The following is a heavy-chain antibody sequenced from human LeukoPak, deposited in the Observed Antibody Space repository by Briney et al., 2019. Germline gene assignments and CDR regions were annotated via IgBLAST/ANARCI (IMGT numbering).Heavy chain of an antibody. Sequence: GGSLRLSCAAFGFSVSSSFMSWVRQAPGKGLEWVSVIYSIGSTFYADSVKGRFTISRDNSKNTLYLHMNSLRTEDTAVYYCARDRVYLGREDAFDIWGQGTMVTVSS. CDR3: ARDRVYLGREDAFDI. J-gene: IGHJ3*02. D-gene: IGHD7-27*01. CDR1: GFSVSSSF. CDR2: IYSIGST. V-gene: IGHV3-53*01.